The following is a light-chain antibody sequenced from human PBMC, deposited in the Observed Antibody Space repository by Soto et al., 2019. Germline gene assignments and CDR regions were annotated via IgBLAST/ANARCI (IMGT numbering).Light chain of an antibody. CDR3: QQRSNWPIT. Sequence: EIVLTQSPATLSLSPGERATLSCRASQSVSRYLAWYQQKPGQAPRLLIYDASNRATGIPARFSGSGSGTDFTLTINSLEPEDFAVYYCQQRSNWPITFGQGTRLEIK. CDR2: DAS. CDR1: QSVSRY. V-gene: IGKV3-11*01. J-gene: IGKJ5*01.